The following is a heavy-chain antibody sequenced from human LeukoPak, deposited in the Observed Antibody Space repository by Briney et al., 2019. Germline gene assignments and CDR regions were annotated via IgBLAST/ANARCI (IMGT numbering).Heavy chain of an antibody. CDR2: IRSKANSYAT. V-gene: IGHV3-73*01. D-gene: IGHD3-9*01. Sequence: GGSLRLSCAASGFTFSGSAMHWVRQASGKGLEWVGRIRSKANSYATVYAASVKGRFTISRDDSKNTAYLQMNSLKTEDTAVYYCTRTSDILTGYTPREAYYYYYHMNVWGKGTTVTISS. CDR3: TRTSDILTGYTPREAYYYYYHMNV. CDR1: GFTFSGSA. J-gene: IGHJ6*03.